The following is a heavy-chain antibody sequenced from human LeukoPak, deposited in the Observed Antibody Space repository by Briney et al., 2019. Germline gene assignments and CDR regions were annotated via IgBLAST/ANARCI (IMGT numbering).Heavy chain of an antibody. Sequence: PGGSLRLSCAASGFTFSTYAMTWVRQAPGEGLEWVSGMSGSGGSTYYTDSVKGRFTISRANSKNTLHLQMSSLRAEDTALYYCVKDRCDRTTCPEVWGQGTLVTVSS. CDR3: VKDRCDRTTCPEV. J-gene: IGHJ4*02. CDR1: GFTFSTYA. CDR2: MSGSGGST. D-gene: IGHD2-2*01. V-gene: IGHV3-23*01.